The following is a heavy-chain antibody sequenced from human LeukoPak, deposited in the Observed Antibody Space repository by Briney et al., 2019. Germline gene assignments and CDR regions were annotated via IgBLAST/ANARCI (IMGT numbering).Heavy chain of an antibody. CDR2: IIGSGGST. CDR1: GFTFSSYA. V-gene: IGHV3-23*01. D-gene: IGHD3-10*01. CDR3: AKDLYGAGSYYNTRGYFHH. J-gene: IGHJ1*01. Sequence: GGSLRLSCAASGFTFSSYAMSWVRQAPGKGLEWVSAIIGSGGSTYYADSVKGRFTISRDNSKNTLYLQMKSLRAEDTAVYYCAKDLYGAGSYYNTRGYFHHWGQGTLVTVSS.